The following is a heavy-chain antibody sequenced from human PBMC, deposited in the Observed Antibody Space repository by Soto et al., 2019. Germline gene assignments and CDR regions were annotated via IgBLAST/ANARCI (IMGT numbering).Heavy chain of an antibody. Sequence: EVQLVESGGGLVQPGRSLRLSCTASGFTFGDYAMSWFRQAPGKGLEWVGVIRSKAHGGTTEYAASVKGRFTISRDDSKSIAYLQMNSLKTEHTAVYYCTRVKGKYMPTDWFDPWGQGTLVTVSS. D-gene: IGHD2-2*01. CDR2: IRSKAHGGTT. CDR3: TRVKGKYMPTDWFDP. J-gene: IGHJ5*02. CDR1: GFTFGDYA. V-gene: IGHV3-49*03.